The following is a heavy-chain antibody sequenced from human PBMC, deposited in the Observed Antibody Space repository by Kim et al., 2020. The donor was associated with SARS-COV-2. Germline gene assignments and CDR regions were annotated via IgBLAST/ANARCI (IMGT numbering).Heavy chain of an antibody. CDR2: INSDGTST. Sequence: GGSLRLSCAASGFTFNSYWMHWVRQVPGKGLVWVSRINSDGTSTTYADSVKGRFTISRDNARNTLYLQMNSLRAEDTAVYYCARGGEGELRYFDWLLAAYFDYWGQGPLVPVSS. CDR1: GFTFNSYW. V-gene: IGHV3-74*01. D-gene: IGHD3-9*01. CDR3: ARGGEGELRYFDWLLAAYFDY. J-gene: IGHJ4*02.